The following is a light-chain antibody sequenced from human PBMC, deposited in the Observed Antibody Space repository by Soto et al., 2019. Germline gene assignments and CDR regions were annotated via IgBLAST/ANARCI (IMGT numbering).Light chain of an antibody. J-gene: IGLJ1*01. CDR2: EGT. Sequence: QSVLTQPASVSGSPGQSIAISCTGTSSDVGTYDLVSWYQQHPGKAPKLMIYEGTKRPSGVSNRFSGSKSANTASLTISGLQPEDEADYYCCSSAGISLYDFGSGTKVTVL. CDR3: CSSAGISLYD. V-gene: IGLV2-23*01. CDR1: SSDVGTYDL.